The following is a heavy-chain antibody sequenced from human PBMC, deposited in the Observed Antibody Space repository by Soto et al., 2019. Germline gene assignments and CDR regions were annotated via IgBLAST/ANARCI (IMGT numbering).Heavy chain of an antibody. CDR1: GYNFATYW. D-gene: IGHD4-17*01. CDR3: ARHGFYGDYASNYFDP. CDR2: IYPGNSDA. J-gene: IGHJ5*02. Sequence: GQSLKLSCQTSGYNFATYWIAWVRQIPGKGLEYMGIIYPGNSDARYSPSFQGQVTFSADKSVSTAYLHWSSLKASDTAMYYCARHGFYGDYASNYFDPWGQGTLVTVSS. V-gene: IGHV5-51*01.